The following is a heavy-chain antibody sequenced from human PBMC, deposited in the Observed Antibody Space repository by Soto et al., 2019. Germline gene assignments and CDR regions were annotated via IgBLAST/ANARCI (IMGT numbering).Heavy chain of an antibody. V-gene: IGHV4-31*03. Sequence: SETLSLTCTVSGGSISSGGYSWSWIRQHPGKGLEWIGYIYYSGSTYYNPSLKSRVTISVDTSKNQFSLKLSSVTAADTAVYYCARVGGINAFDIWGQGTMVT. CDR1: GGSISSGGYS. J-gene: IGHJ3*02. CDR3: ARVGGINAFDI. CDR2: IYYSGST. D-gene: IGHD3-10*01.